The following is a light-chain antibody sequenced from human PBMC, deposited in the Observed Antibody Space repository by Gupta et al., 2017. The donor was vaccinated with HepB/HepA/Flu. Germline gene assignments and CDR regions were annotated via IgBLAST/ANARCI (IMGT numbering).Light chain of an antibody. CDR2: GAS. Sequence: DIQMTQSPSTLSASVGDSVTITCRASQSISTLLAWFQQKPGRAPNLLVYGASTLERGMPSRFSGSGSGTDFTLSISGLQPDDFATYYCQEDSGSSWTFGQGTKVEI. J-gene: IGKJ1*01. CDR3: QEDSGSSWT. CDR1: QSISTL. V-gene: IGKV1-5*03.